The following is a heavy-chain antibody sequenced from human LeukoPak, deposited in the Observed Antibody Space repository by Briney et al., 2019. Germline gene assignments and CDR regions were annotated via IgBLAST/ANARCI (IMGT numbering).Heavy chain of an antibody. V-gene: IGHV3-23*01. J-gene: IGHJ4*02. CDR2: ISSSAGST. CDR1: GFTFGGYG. D-gene: IGHD2-15*01. Sequence: GGSLRLSRAASGFTFGGYGMSWVRQAPGKGLEWVSTISSSAGSTNHADSVKGRFSISRDNAKNTLYLQMNSLRVDDTAVYYCAKDINPWLLTGEFDFWGQGSLVTVSS. CDR3: AKDINPWLLTGEFDF.